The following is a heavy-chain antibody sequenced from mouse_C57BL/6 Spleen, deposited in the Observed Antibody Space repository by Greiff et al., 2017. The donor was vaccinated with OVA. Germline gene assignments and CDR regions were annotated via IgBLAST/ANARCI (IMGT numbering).Heavy chain of an antibody. V-gene: IGHV5-9*01. CDR3: ARQNYGSYYYAMDY. CDR1: GFTFSSYT. CDR2: ISGGGGNT. Sequence: EVKVVESGGGLVKPGGSLKLSCAASGFTFSSYTMSWVRQTPEKRLEWVATISGGGGNTYYPDSVKGRFTISRDNAKNTLYLQMSSLRSEDTALYYCARQNYGSYYYAMDYWGQGTSVTVSS. J-gene: IGHJ4*01. D-gene: IGHD1-1*01.